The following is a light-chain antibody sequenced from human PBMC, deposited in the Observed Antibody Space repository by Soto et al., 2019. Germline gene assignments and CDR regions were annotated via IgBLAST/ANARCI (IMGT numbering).Light chain of an antibody. CDR3: QQYNSYSWT. Sequence: DIQMTQSPSTLSASVGDRVTITCRASQSISSWLAWYQQKPGKAPKILIYDASNLESGVPSRFSGSGFGTEFTLTIISLQPDDFATYYCQQYNSYSWTFGQGTKVDIK. J-gene: IGKJ1*01. CDR1: QSISSW. CDR2: DAS. V-gene: IGKV1-5*01.